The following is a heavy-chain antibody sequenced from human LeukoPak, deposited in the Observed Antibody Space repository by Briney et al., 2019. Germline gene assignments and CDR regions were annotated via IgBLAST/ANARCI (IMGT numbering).Heavy chain of an antibody. CDR1: GYTFTGYY. J-gene: IGHJ4*02. V-gene: IGHV1-2*02. CDR2: INPNSGGT. CDR3: ARGGQLWLLGDENFDY. D-gene: IGHD5-18*01. Sequence: ASVRVSCKASGYTFTGYYMHWVRQAPGQGLEWMGWINPNSGGTNYAQKFQGRVTMTRDTSISTAYMELSRLRSDDTAVYYCARGGQLWLLGDENFDYWGQGTLVTVSS.